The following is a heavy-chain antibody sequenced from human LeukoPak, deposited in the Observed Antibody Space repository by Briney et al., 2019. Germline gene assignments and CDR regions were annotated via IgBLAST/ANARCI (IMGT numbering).Heavy chain of an antibody. Sequence: PGGSLRLSCAASGFTFSNFGMHWVRQAPGKGLEWVAFIRYDGDNKHYADSVKGRFTISRDNSMDTLYPQMNSLRAEDTAMYYCAKGIAVAFAYYFDYWGQGTLVTVSS. CDR1: GFTFSNFG. V-gene: IGHV3-30*02. D-gene: IGHD6-19*01. J-gene: IGHJ4*02. CDR3: AKGIAVAFAYYFDY. CDR2: IRYDGDNK.